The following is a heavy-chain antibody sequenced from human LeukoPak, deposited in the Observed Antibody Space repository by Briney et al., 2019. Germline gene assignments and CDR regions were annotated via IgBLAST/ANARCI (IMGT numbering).Heavy chain of an antibody. Sequence: SETLSLTCTVSSGSISTYYWSWIRKPPEKGLEWIGYIYNSGSTNYNPSLKSRVTISVDTSKNQFSLKLSSVTAADTAVYYCARENSNSWYLDYWGQGTLVTVSS. CDR1: SGSISTYY. V-gene: IGHV4-59*01. CDR3: ARENSNSWYLDY. J-gene: IGHJ4*02. CDR2: IYNSGST. D-gene: IGHD6-13*01.